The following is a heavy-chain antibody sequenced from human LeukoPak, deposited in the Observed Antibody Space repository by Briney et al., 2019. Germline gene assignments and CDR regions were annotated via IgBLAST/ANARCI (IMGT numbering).Heavy chain of an antibody. CDR3: VRDRYRSFDY. V-gene: IGHV3-48*03. CDR2: ISSSGSTI. Sequence: PGGSLRLSCAASGFTFSSYEMNWVRQAPGKGLEWVSYISSSGSTIYYADSVKGRFTISRDNAKNSLYLQMNSLRAEDTAVYYCVRDRYRSFDYWGQGTLVTVSS. CDR1: GFTFSSYE. J-gene: IGHJ4*02. D-gene: IGHD1-26*01.